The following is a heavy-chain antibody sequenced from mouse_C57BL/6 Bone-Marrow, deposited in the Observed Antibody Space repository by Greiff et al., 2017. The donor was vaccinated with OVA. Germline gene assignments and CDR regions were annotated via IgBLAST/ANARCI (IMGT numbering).Heavy chain of an antibody. Sequence: QVQLQQSGAELVRPGASVKMSCKASGYTFTSSNMHWVKQTPRQGLEWIGAIYPGNGDTSYNQQFKGKATLTVDKSSSTAYMQLSSLTSEDSAVDFCASIYYGSSYSFDYWGQGTTLTVSS. J-gene: IGHJ2*01. CDR3: ASIYYGSSYSFDY. CDR1: GYTFTSSN. CDR2: IYPGNGDT. V-gene: IGHV1-12*01. D-gene: IGHD1-1*01.